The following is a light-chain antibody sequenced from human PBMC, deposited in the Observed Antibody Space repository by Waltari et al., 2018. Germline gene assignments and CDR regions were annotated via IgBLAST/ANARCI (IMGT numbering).Light chain of an antibody. CDR3: QQYYSPPYT. CDR1: QSVLYNSNNKNY. V-gene: IGKV4-1*01. Sequence: DIVMNQSPDSLAVPLGERATTSCKSSQSVLYNSNNKNYLDWYQHKSGQPPKLLIYCASTREAGVPDRFSGSGSGTDFTLTIGSLQAEDVAVYYCQQYYSPPYTFGQGTKLEIK. J-gene: IGKJ2*01. CDR2: CAS.